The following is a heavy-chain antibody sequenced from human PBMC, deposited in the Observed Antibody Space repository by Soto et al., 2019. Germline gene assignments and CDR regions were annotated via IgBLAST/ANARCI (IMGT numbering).Heavy chain of an antibody. D-gene: IGHD6-19*01. J-gene: IGHJ5*02. CDR3: ARAISSGWANWFDP. Sequence: QVQLVQSGAEVKKPGASVKVSCKASGYTFHSYGISWVRQAPGQGLEWMGTISGYNGNTNYAQKLQRRVTMNTDTSTSTAYMELRSLRSDDPALYYCARAISSGWANWFDPWGQGTLVTVSS. CDR2: ISGYNGNT. CDR1: GYTFHSYG. V-gene: IGHV1-18*04.